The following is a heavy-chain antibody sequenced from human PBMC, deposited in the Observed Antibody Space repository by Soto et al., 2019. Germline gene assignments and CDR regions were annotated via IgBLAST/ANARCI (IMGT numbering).Heavy chain of an antibody. Sequence: QVQLQESGPGLVKPSETLSLTCTVSGGSISSYYWSWIRQPPGKGLEWIGYIYDSGSSNYNPSLKSRVTMSLDTPKNQFSLKLSSVTAADTAVYYCARGIGAHVVHYYYGMDVWGQGTTVTVSS. J-gene: IGHJ6*02. D-gene: IGHD6-6*01. CDR3: ARGIGAHVVHYYYGMDV. CDR2: IYDSGSS. V-gene: IGHV4-59*01. CDR1: GGSISSYY.